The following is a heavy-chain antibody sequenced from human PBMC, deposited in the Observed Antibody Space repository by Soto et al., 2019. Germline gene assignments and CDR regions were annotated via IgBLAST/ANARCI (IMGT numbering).Heavy chain of an antibody. V-gene: IGHV4-30-2*01. D-gene: IGHD6-13*01. CDR3: ARGPYSSIWGYFDY. J-gene: IGHJ4*02. CDR1: CGSISIVGYS. CDR2: IYHSGNT. Sequence: PALSCDVSCGSISIVGYSWSWIRRPPGKGLEWIGYIYHSGNTYYNPSLKSRVTISIDRSKTQFSLKLTSVTAADTAVYYCARGPYSSIWGYFDYSGQGTLITF.